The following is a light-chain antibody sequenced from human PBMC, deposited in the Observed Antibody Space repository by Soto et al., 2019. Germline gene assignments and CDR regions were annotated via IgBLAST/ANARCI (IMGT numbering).Light chain of an antibody. Sequence: QPVLTQPASVSSSPRQSITISCTGTSSDVGSYNLVSWYQQHPGKAPKLMIYEVSKRPSGVSNRFSGSKSGNTASLTISGLQAEDEADYYCCSYAGSSTYVFGTGTKVTVL. CDR3: CSYAGSSTYV. CDR2: EVS. J-gene: IGLJ1*01. V-gene: IGLV2-23*02. CDR1: SSDVGSYNL.